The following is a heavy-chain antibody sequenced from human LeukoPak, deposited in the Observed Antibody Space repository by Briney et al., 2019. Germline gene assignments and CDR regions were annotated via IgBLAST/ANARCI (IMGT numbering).Heavy chain of an antibody. CDR3: ARDSSGWLDY. J-gene: IGHJ4*02. CDR2: IYYSGST. CDR1: GGSISSSSYY. V-gene: IGHV4-61*01. Sequence: PSETLYLTCTVSGGSISSSSYYWSWIRQPPGKGLERIGYIYYSGSTNYNPSLKSRVTISVDTSKNQFSLKLSSVTAADTAVYYCARDSSGWLDYWGQGTLVTVSS. D-gene: IGHD6-19*01.